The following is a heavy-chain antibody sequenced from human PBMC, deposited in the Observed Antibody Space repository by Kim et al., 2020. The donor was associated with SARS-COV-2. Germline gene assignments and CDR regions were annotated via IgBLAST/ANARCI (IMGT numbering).Heavy chain of an antibody. CDR1: GGSVNSGSYY. D-gene: IGHD2-15*01. V-gene: IGHV4-61*01. CDR3: ASGYCSGGNCFWNDY. Sequence: SETLSLTCTVSGGSVNSGSYYWNWIRQPPGKGLEYIGYIYYSGTTNYNPSLKGRVTISLDTSKNQFSLKLSSVTAADTAVYYCASGYCSGGNCFWNDYWGEGTLVTVPS. CDR2: IYYSGTT. J-gene: IGHJ4*02.